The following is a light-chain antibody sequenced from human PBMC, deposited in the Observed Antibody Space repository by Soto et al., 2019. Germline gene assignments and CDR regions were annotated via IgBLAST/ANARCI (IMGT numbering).Light chain of an antibody. J-gene: IGLJ1*01. Sequence: QPALIQPASVCGSPEQSITISCTGASSDVGYSSSVSWYQQHPGKAPKLVIFDVSNRPSGVSNRFSGSKSGNTASLTISGLQAEDEADYYCCSWTSSATYVFGTGTKVTVL. CDR1: SSDVGYSSS. CDR3: CSWTSSATYV. CDR2: DVS. V-gene: IGLV2-14*01.